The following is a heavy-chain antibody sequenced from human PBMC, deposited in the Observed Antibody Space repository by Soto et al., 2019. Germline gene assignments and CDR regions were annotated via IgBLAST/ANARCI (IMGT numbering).Heavy chain of an antibody. CDR2: IYTSGST. V-gene: IGHV4-4*07. J-gene: IGHJ4*02. D-gene: IGHD2-2*01. CDR3: ARDFVEVPSALYYFEY. Sequence: PSETLSLTCTVSGGSISSYYWSWIRQPAGKGLEWIGRIYTSGSTNYNPSLKSRVTMSVDTSKNQFSLKLSSVTAADTAVYFCARDFVEVPSALYYFEYWGPGTLVTVSS. CDR1: GGSISSYY.